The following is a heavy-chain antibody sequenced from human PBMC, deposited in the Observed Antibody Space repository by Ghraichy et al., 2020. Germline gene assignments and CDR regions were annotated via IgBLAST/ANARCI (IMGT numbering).Heavy chain of an antibody. D-gene: IGHD1-14*01. CDR1: GFSLTNTGMC. CDR3: AHVTPSGLIDR. J-gene: IGHJ4*02. V-gene: IGHV2-70*12. CDR2: IDADGDK. Sequence: SGPTLVKPTQTLTLTCAFSGFSLTNTGMCVIWIRQPPGKALEWLAHIDADGDKFYNTSLKPRLTIAKDTSENQVTLTMTDVDPVDTGTYFCAHVTPSGLIDRWGQGVLVTVSP.